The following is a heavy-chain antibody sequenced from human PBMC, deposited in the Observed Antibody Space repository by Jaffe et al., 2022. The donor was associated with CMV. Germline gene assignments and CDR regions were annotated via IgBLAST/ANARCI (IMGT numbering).Heavy chain of an antibody. J-gene: IGHJ4*02. CDR2: IGTAGDT. V-gene: IGHV3-13*01. CDR1: GFTFSSYD. CDR3: ARGLANWGEGSQPYYFDY. Sequence: EVQLVESGGGLVQPGGSLRLSCAASGFTFSSYDMHWVRQATGKGLEWVSAIGTAGDTYYPGSVKGRFTISRENAKNSLYLQMNSLRAGDTAVYYCARGLANWGEGSQPYYFDYWGQGTLVTVSS. D-gene: IGHD7-27*01.